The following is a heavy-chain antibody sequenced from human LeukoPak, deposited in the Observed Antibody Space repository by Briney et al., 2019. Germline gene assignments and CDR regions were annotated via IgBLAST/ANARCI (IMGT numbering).Heavy chain of an antibody. D-gene: IGHD2-15*01. CDR1: GYTFTGYY. Sequence: ASVKVSCKASGYTFTGYYMHWVRQAPGQGLEWMGWINPNSGGTNYAQTFQGRVTMTRDTSISTAYMELSRLRSDDTAVYYCASLGVVVAADYYYMDVWGKGTTVTISS. CDR3: ASLGVVVAADYYYMDV. CDR2: INPNSGGT. J-gene: IGHJ6*03. V-gene: IGHV1-2*02.